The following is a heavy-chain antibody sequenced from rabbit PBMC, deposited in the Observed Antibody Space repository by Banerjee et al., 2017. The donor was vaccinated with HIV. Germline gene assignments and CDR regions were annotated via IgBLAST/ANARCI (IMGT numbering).Heavy chain of an antibody. Sequence: HLVESGGGLAKPGASLTPTCKASGFSFSTGLPMCWARQAPGKGLEWIASVDTGDGTTYYASWVNGRFTVSLDNAQNTVFLQMTSLTPADTATYFCARAYNSGWGGYFNLWGPGTLVTVS. J-gene: IGHJ4*01. CDR1: GFSFSTGLP. CDR2: VDTGDGTT. CDR3: ARAYNSGWGGYFNL. D-gene: IGHD4-1*01. V-gene: IGHV1S47*01.